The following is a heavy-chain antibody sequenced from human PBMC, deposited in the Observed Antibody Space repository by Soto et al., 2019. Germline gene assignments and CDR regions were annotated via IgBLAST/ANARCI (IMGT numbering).Heavy chain of an antibody. Sequence: ASVKVSCKTSGYTFFSYSINWVRQAPGQGLEWMAWISTYSGNTHYAARVQGRATVTLDKSARTAFMEMRGLTSDDTAVYFCARDNGYFDLWGQGTLVTV. V-gene: IGHV1-18*04. CDR1: GYTFFSYS. CDR3: ARDNGYFDL. CDR2: ISTYSGNT. J-gene: IGHJ4*02.